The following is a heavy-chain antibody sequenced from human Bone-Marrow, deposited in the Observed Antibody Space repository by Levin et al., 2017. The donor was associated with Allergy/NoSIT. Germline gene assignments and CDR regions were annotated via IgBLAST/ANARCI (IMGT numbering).Heavy chain of an antibody. D-gene: IGHD2-15*01. CDR3: ARALAGAAGDY. Sequence: GGSLRLSCAASGFTFSSYSMNWVRQAPGKGLEWVSSISSSSSYIYSADSVKGRFTISRDNAKNSLYLQMNSLRAEDTAVYYCARALAGAAGDYWGQGTLVTVSS. CDR1: GFTFSSYS. CDR2: ISSSSSYI. V-gene: IGHV3-21*01. J-gene: IGHJ4*02.